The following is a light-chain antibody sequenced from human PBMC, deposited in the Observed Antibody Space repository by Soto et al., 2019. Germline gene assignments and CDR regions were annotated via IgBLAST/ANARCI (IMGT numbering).Light chain of an antibody. CDR2: AAS. V-gene: IGKV1-9*01. CDR1: QGISSY. J-gene: IGKJ5*01. CDR3: QQLNSYPNT. Sequence: IQLTQSPSSLSASVGPRLTITCRASQGISSYLAWHQQKPGKAPKVLIYAASTLQSGVPSRFSGSGSGTDFTLTISSLQTEDFATYYCQQLNSYPNTFGQGTRLEIK.